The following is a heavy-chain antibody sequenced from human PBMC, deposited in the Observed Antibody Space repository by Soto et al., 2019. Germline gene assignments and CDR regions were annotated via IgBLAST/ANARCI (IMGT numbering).Heavy chain of an antibody. V-gene: IGHV4-30-2*01. CDR3: ARVPDR. Sequence: QLQLQEFGSGLVKPSQTLSLTCAVSGGSISSGGYSWSWIRQPPGKGLEWIGYIYHSGSTYYNPPLKIRVTISVDRSKNQFSLKLSSVTAADTAVYDCARVPDRWGQGTLVTVSS. CDR2: IYHSGST. CDR1: GGSISSGGYS. J-gene: IGHJ5*02. D-gene: IGHD2-2*01.